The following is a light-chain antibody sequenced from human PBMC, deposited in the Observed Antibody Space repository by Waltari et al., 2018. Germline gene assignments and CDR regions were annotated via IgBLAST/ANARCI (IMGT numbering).Light chain of an antibody. CDR1: QSFSSS. CDR3: QQCYSYPFT. Sequence: DIQMTQSPSSLSASVGDTVTITCRASQSFSSSLAWYQQKPGKAPKLLIYSASSLQSGVPSRFSGSKSGADFTLTISSLQPEDIASYYCQQCYSYPFTFGPGTKLDIK. J-gene: IGKJ3*01. V-gene: IGKV1-39*01. CDR2: SAS.